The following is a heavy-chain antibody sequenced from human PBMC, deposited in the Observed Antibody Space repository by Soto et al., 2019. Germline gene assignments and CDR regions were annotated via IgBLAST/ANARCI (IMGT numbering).Heavy chain of an antibody. CDR3: ARGEDAHGDFGSMDV. J-gene: IGHJ6*02. D-gene: IGHD4-17*01. Sequence: QVQLVQSGAEVKKPGSSVKVSCKASGDTLSHYGVSWVRQVPGKGLEWMGGIIPFLSATTYAHKFQGRVTITADESASTLYLELRSLTSDDTAVYYCARGEDAHGDFGSMDVWGQGTSVTVSS. V-gene: IGHV1-69*01. CDR2: IIPFLSAT. CDR1: GDTLSHYG.